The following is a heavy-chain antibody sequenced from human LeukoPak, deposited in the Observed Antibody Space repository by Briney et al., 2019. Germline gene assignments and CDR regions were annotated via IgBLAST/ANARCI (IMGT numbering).Heavy chain of an antibody. Sequence: GASVKVSCKASGGTFSSYAISWGGQAPGQGLEWMGGIIPIFGTANYAQKFQGRVTITADKSTSTAYMELSSLRSEDTAVYYCARDAGYCSSTSCYPGWFDPWGQGTLVTVSS. CDR1: GGTFSSYA. D-gene: IGHD2-2*01. CDR3: ARDAGYCSSTSCYPGWFDP. J-gene: IGHJ5*02. V-gene: IGHV1-69*06. CDR2: IIPIFGTA.